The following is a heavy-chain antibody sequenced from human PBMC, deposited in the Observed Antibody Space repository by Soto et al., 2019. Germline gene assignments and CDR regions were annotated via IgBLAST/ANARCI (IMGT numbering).Heavy chain of an antibody. Sequence: GASVKVSCKASGCTFSSYAISWVRQAPGQGLEWMGGIIPIFGTANYAQKFQGRVTITADKSTSTAYMELSSLRSEDTAVYYCARAGEYYYDSSGYYTFDYWGQGTLVTVSS. CDR1: GCTFSSYA. CDR3: ARAGEYYYDSSGYYTFDY. J-gene: IGHJ4*02. V-gene: IGHV1-69*06. CDR2: IIPIFGTA. D-gene: IGHD3-22*01.